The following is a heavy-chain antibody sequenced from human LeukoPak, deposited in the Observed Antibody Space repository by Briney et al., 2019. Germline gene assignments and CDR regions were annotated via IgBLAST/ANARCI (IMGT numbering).Heavy chain of an antibody. D-gene: IGHD5-12*01. J-gene: IGHJ4*02. V-gene: IGHV3-21*01. CDR3: ARDRYSGYDYLD. CDR2: ISSSSSYI. Sequence: PGGSLRLSCAASGFTFSSYSMNWVRQAPGKGLEWVSSISSSSSYIYYADSVKGRFTISRDNAKNSLYLQMNSLRAEDTAVYYCARDRYSGYDYLDWGQGTLVTVSS. CDR1: GFTFSSYS.